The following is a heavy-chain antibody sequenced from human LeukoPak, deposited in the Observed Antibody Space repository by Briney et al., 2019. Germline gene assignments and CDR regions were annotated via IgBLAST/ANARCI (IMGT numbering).Heavy chain of an antibody. CDR2: ISTDGSNK. CDR1: GFTFSSYS. Sequence: GGSLRLSCAASGFTFSSYSMNWVRQAPGKGLEWVAVISTDGSNKYYTDSVKGRFTISRDNSKNTLYLQMNSLRTEDTAVYYCARDRKAGGVGEFDPWGQGTLVTVSS. CDR3: ARDRKAGGVGEFDP. J-gene: IGHJ5*02. D-gene: IGHD1-26*01. V-gene: IGHV3-30*03.